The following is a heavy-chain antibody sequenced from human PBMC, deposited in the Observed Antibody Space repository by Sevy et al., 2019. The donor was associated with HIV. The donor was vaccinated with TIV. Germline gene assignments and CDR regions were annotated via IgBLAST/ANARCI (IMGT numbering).Heavy chain of an antibody. CDR3: AHETFGRFES. CDR1: GFTFNIIY. Sequence: GGSLRLSCAASGFTFNIIYMNWVRQAPGKGLEWVANIKADGSDKHYVDSVEGRFTISRDNAKNLLFLQMNSLRVEDTAVYYCAHETFGRFESWGQGTLVTVSS. J-gene: IGHJ4*02. D-gene: IGHD3-16*01. CDR2: IKADGSDK. V-gene: IGHV3-7*01.